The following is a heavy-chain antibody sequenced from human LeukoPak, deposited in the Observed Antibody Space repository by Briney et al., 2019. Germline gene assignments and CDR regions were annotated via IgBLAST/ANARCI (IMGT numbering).Heavy chain of an antibody. V-gene: IGHV1-8*01. D-gene: IGHD1-7*01. J-gene: IGHJ6*03. Sequence: ASVKVSCKASGYTFTSYDINWVRQATGQGLEWMGWMNPNSGNTGYAQKFQGRVTMTRNTSISTAYMELSSLRSEDTAVYYCARGRMELRPRDYYYYMDVWGKGSTVTVSS. CDR2: MNPNSGNT. CDR1: GYTFTSYD. CDR3: ARGRMELRPRDYYYYMDV.